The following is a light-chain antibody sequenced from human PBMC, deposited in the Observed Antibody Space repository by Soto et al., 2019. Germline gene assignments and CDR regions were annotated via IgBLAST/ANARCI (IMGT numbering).Light chain of an antibody. CDR2: GAS. Sequence: VLTQSPATLSVSPGERVTLSCRTSQSVGSSLAWYQQVPGQAPRLLIYGASSRETGISDRFSGGGSGTEFDLTISDLQSEDFAVYSCQQYNAWPPTFGQGTKV. V-gene: IGKV3-15*01. J-gene: IGKJ1*01. CDR3: QQYNAWPPT. CDR1: QSVGSS.